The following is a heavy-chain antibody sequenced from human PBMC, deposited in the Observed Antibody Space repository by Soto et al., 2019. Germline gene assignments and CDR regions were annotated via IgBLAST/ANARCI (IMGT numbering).Heavy chain of an antibody. J-gene: IGHJ5*02. CDR1: GGSISSGDYY. CDR2: IYYSGST. CDR3: ARFFSGGSCYSCNWFDP. Sequence: PSETLSLTCTVSGGSISSGDYYWSWIRQPPGKGLEWIGYIYYSGSTYYNPSLKSRVTISVDTSKNQFSLKLSSVTAADTAVYYCARFFSGGSCYSCNWFDPWGQGTLVTVSS. D-gene: IGHD2-15*01. V-gene: IGHV4-30-4*01.